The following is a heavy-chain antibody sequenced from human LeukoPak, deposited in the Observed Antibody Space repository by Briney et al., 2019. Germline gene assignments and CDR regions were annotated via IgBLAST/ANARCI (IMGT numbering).Heavy chain of an antibody. Sequence: GGSLRLSCAASGFTFSGFGMHWVRQAPGRGLEWVAYIHTDQTIQYYADSVKGRFTISRDNSKNTLYLQMKTLRSEETAVYYCGYYYSGSDSTPDSWGQGTQVTVSS. D-gene: IGHD3-10*01. CDR2: IHTDQTIQ. J-gene: IGHJ5*01. CDR3: GYYYSGSDSTPDS. CDR1: GFTFSGFG. V-gene: IGHV3-30*02.